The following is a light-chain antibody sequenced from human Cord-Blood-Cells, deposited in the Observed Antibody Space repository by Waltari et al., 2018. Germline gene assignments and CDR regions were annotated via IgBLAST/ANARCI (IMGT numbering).Light chain of an antibody. Sequence: DIVMTQSPDSLAVSLGERATINCKSSPSVLYSSNNKNYLAWYQQKPGQPPKLLIYWASTRESGVPERFSGSGSGTDFTLTISSLQAEDVAVYYCQQYYSTPYTFGQGTKLEIK. CDR1: PSVLYSSNNKNY. V-gene: IGKV4-1*01. J-gene: IGKJ2*01. CDR3: QQYYSTPYT. CDR2: WAS.